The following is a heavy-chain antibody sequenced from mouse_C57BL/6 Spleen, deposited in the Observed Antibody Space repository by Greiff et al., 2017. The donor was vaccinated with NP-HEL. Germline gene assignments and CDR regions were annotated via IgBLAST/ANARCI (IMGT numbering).Heavy chain of an antibody. CDR2: INPNNGGT. J-gene: IGHJ4*01. V-gene: IGHV1-26*01. Sequence: VQLQQSGPELVKPGASVKISCKASGYTFTDYYMNWVKQSHGKSLEWIGDINPNNGGTSYNQQFKGKATLTVDKSSSTAYMELRSLTSEDSAVYYCARGRGPYAMDYWGQGTSVTVSS. CDR1: GYTFTDYY. CDR3: ARGRGPYAMDY.